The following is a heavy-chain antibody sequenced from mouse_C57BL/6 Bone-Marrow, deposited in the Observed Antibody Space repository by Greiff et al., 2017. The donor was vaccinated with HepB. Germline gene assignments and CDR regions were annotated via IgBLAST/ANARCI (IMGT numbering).Heavy chain of an antibody. V-gene: IGHV1-76*01. J-gene: IGHJ3*01. CDR2: IYPGSGNT. CDR3: ATGAY. CDR1: GYTFTDYY. Sequence: QVQLQQPGAELVRPGASVKLSCKASGYTFTDYYINWVKQRPGQGLEWIARIYPGSGNTYYNEKFKGKATLTAEKSSSTAYMQLSSLTSEDSAVYFCATGAYWGQGTLVTVSA.